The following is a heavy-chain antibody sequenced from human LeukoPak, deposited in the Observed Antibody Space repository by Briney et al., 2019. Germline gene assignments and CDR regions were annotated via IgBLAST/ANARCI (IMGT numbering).Heavy chain of an antibody. CDR2: IGTAGDT. CDR1: GFTFSSYD. D-gene: IGHD6-19*01. J-gene: IGHJ4*02. V-gene: IGHV3-13*01. CDR3: ARGGPRDSSGWAEYYFDY. Sequence: PGGSLRLSCAASGFTFSSYDMHWVRQATGKGLEWVSAIGTAGDTYYPGSVKGRFTISRENAKNSLYLQMNSLRAEDTAVYYCARGGPRDSSGWAEYYFDYWGQGTLVTASS.